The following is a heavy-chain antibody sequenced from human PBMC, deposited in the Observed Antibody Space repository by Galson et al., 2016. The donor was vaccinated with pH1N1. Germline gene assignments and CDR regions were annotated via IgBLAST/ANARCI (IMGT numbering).Heavy chain of an antibody. Sequence: SLRLSCAVSGFTFRRYGLHWVRQAPGMGLEWLTFIRHDGSAKFYADSVKGRFSISRDNSKNVLYMEMSSLRPEDTAVYYWAKDVSGELIPSRIDLWGQGTLVTVSS. D-gene: IGHD3-10*02. CDR3: AKDVSGELIPSRIDL. CDR2: IRHDGSAK. J-gene: IGHJ5*02. CDR1: GFTFRRYG. V-gene: IGHV3-30*02.